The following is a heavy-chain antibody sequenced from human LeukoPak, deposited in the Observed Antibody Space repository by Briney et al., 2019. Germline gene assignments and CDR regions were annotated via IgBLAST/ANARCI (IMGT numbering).Heavy chain of an antibody. D-gene: IGHD4-23*01. V-gene: IGHV1-46*01. CDR1: GYTFTDHY. CDR2: INPSGDST. Sequence: ASVKVSCKASGYTFTDHYMHWVRQAPGQGLEWMGIINPSGDSTSYAQKFQGRVTMTRDMSTSTVYMELSSLRSEDTAVYYCARSRKNGGNSFDYWGQGTLVTVSS. J-gene: IGHJ4*02. CDR3: ARSRKNGGNSFDY.